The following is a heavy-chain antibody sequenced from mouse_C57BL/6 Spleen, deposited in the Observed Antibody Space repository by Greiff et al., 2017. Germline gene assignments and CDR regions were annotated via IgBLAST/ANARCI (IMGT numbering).Heavy chain of an antibody. CDR2: IRNKANGYTT. Sequence: EVQVVESGGGLVQPGGSLSLSCAASGFTFTDYYMSWVRQPPGKALEWLGFIRNKANGYTTEYSVSVKGRFTISRDNSQSILYLQMNDLRAEDSATYECEKYACDDGAWFAYWGQGTLVTVSA. J-gene: IGHJ3*01. D-gene: IGHD2-12*01. CDR3: EKYACDDGAWFAY. V-gene: IGHV7-3*01. CDR1: GFTFTDYY.